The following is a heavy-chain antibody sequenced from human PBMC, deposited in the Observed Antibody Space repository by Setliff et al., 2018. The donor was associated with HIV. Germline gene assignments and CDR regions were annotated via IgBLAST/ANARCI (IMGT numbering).Heavy chain of an antibody. Sequence: PSETLSLTCSVSGDSITSSSYYWGWIRQPPGKGLEWIGSIYHSGSTYYNPSLKSRVTIFIDTSKNQFSLNLNSVTAADTAVYYCARDLREYPGYAYEGFDSWGQGTLVTVSS. J-gene: IGHJ4*02. CDR1: GDSITSSSYY. CDR3: ARDLREYPGYAYEGFDS. D-gene: IGHD5-12*01. V-gene: IGHV4-39*07. CDR2: IYHSGST.